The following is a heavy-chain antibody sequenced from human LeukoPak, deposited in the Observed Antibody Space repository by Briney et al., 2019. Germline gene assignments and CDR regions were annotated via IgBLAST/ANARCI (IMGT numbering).Heavy chain of an antibody. D-gene: IGHD6-13*01. V-gene: IGHV1-2*02. J-gene: IGHJ4*02. CDR1: GYTFSDYF. CDR2: IKPNGGGT. CDR3: ARYYSSNWQFDY. Sequence: ASVRVSCKTSGYTFSDYFVHWVRQAPGQGLEWMGWIKPNGGGTAYAQKFQGRVTMTRDTSIRTAYMELSRLIYDDTAVYYCARYYSSNWQFDYWGQGTLVTVSS.